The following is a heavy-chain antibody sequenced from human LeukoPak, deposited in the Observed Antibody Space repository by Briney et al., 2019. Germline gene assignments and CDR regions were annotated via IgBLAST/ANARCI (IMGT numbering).Heavy chain of an antibody. D-gene: IGHD6-19*01. J-gene: IGHJ6*02. CDR1: GFTFSSYE. CDR2: ISYSGSTI. Sequence: SGGSLRLSCSASGFTFSSYEMNWVRQAPGKGLEWVSYISYSGSTIYYADSVKGRFTISRDNAKNSLYLQMNSLRAEDTAVYYCAREEVAVADYYSYYGMDVWGQGTTVTVSS. V-gene: IGHV3-48*03. CDR3: AREEVAVADYYSYYGMDV.